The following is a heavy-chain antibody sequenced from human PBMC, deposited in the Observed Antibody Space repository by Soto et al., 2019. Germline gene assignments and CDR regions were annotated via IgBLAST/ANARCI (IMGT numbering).Heavy chain of an antibody. V-gene: IGHV1-69*06. CDR2: IIPLFGTA. J-gene: IGHJ6*02. Sequence: QVQLVQSGAEVKKPASSVKVSCKASGGTFGTYDISWVRQAPGQGLEWMGGIIPLFGTANYAQKFQGRVTITADKSTTTAYMELSRLRSEDSAIYYCARRHFYYGMDVWGQGTTVTVSS. CDR1: GGTFGTYD. CDR3: ARRHFYYGMDV.